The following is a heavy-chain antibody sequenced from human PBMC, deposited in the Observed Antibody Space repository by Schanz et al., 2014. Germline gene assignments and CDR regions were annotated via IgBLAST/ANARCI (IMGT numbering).Heavy chain of an antibody. D-gene: IGHD3-10*01. CDR1: GFIFDDYG. CDR2: MSYDGSNK. Sequence: VQVVESGGGLVQPGGSLRLSCAVSGFIFDDYGMSWVRQAPGKGLEWVAVMSYDGSNKYYADSVRGRFTISRDNSMNTVYLQMNSLRSDDAAVYYCARAQGVIRLYYGVDVWGQGTTVTVSS. V-gene: IGHV3-30*03. CDR3: ARAQGVIRLYYGVDV. J-gene: IGHJ6*02.